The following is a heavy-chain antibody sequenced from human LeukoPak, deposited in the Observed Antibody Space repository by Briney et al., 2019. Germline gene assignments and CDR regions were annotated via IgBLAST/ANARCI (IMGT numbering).Heavy chain of an antibody. J-gene: IGHJ5*02. CDR1: GFTFSSYA. CDR2: IKEDGSEK. D-gene: IGHD3-3*01. Sequence: AGGSLRLSCAASGFTFSSYAMSWVRQTPGKGLEWVANIKEDGSEKYYVDSVKGRFTISRENAKNSLYLQMNSLRAEDTAVYYCAREDYDFWTGYFRFRGATRFDPWGQGTLVTVSS. CDR3: AREDYDFWTGYFRFRGATRFDP. V-gene: IGHV3-7*01.